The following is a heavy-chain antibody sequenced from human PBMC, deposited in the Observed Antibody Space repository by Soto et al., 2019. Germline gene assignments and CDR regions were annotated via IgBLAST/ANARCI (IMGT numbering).Heavy chain of an antibody. D-gene: IGHD6-13*01. Sequence: PGGSLRLSCAASGFTFDDYAMHWVRQAPGKGLEWVSGISWNSGSKGYADSVKGRFTISRDNAKNSLYLQMNSLRAEDTAVYYCARDKSSSSDEEDYYYGMDVWGQGTTVTVSS. CDR1: GFTFDDYA. CDR2: ISWNSGSK. CDR3: ARDKSSSSDEEDYYYGMDV. V-gene: IGHV3-9*01. J-gene: IGHJ6*02.